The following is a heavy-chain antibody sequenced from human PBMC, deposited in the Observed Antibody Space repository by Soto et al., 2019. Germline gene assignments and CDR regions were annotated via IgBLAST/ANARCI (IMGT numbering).Heavy chain of an antibody. CDR3: AREDGSGAYVGF. CDR1: GGSVSSSSYY. J-gene: IGHJ4*02. Sequence: SETLSLTCTVSGGSVSSSSYYWGWIRQPPGKGLEWIGSIYYSGSTFYSPSLEGRVTISVDTSKNQFSLKVRSVTAADTAVYYCAREDGSGAYVGFWGQGTLVTVSS. CDR2: IYYSGST. V-gene: IGHV4-39*02. D-gene: IGHD3-10*01.